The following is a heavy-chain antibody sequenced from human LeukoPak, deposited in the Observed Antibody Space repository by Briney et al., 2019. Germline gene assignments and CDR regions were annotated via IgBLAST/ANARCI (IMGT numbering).Heavy chain of an antibody. Sequence: GGSLRLSCAASGFTFSDYFMSWIRQAPGKGLEWVSYISSSSSYTNYADSVKGRITVSRDNAKNSLYLQMNSLRAEDTAVYYCARDMVVVVPAAIHYYGMDVWGQGTTVTVSS. CDR1: GFTFSDYF. J-gene: IGHJ6*02. CDR2: ISSSSSYT. D-gene: IGHD2-2*01. CDR3: ARDMVVVVPAAIHYYGMDV. V-gene: IGHV3-11*06.